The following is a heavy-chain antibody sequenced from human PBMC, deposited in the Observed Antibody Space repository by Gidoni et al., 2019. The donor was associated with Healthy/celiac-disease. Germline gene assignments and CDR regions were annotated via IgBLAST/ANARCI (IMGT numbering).Heavy chain of an antibody. Sequence: EVQLVQSGAEVKKPGESLSISCKGSGYSFTSYWISWVRQMPGKGLEWRGRIDPSDSYTNYSPSFQGHVTISADKSSSTAYLQWSSLKASDTAMYYCARRWGQGADAFDIWGQGTMVTVSS. J-gene: IGHJ3*02. CDR3: ARRWGQGADAFDI. CDR1: GYSFTSYW. D-gene: IGHD3-16*01. V-gene: IGHV5-10-1*03. CDR2: IDPSDSYT.